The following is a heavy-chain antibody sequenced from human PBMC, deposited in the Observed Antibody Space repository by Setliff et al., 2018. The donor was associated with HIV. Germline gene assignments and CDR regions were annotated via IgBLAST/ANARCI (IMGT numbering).Heavy chain of an antibody. CDR2: INHSGST. V-gene: IGHV4-34*01. D-gene: IGHD3-10*01. J-gene: IGHJ3*02. Sequence: SETLSLTCAVYGGSFSGDYWSWIRQPPGKGLEWIGEINHSGSTNYNPSLNSRVTMSVDTSKNQFSLKLTSVTAADTAVYYCARAGSMVRGVIISAIDIWGQGTMVTVS. CDR3: ARAGSMVRGVIISAIDI. CDR1: GGSFSGDY.